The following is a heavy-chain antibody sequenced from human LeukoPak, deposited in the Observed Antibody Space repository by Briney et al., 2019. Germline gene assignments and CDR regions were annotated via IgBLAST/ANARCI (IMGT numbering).Heavy chain of an antibody. CDR2: LSFGGGTI. D-gene: IGHD2-21*02. V-gene: IGHV3-23*01. Sequence: GGSLRLSCAASGFTFSSYTMAWVRQAPGKGLECVSSLSFGGGTIYYADSVKGRFTISRDTSKNTLYLQMHSLRPGDTAVYYCVREDTPATANYWGQGTLVTISS. J-gene: IGHJ4*02. CDR1: GFTFSSYT. CDR3: VREDTPATANY.